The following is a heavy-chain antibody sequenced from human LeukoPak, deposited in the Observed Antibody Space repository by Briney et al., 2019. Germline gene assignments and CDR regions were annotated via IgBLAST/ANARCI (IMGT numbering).Heavy chain of an antibody. V-gene: IGHV3-20*01. CDR2: INWNGGST. CDR1: GFTFDDHG. J-gene: IGHJ3*02. D-gene: IGHD3-3*01. CDR3: ARAVYYDFWSGSPDDAFDI. Sequence: GGSLRLSCAVSGFTFDDHGMSWVRQAPGKGLEWVSGINWNGGSTGYADSVKGRFTISRDNAKNSLYLQMNSLRAEDTALYHCARAVYYDFWSGSPDDAFDIWGQGTMVTVSS.